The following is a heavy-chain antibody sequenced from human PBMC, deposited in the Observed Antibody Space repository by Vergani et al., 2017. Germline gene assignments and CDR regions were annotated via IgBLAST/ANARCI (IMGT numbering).Heavy chain of an antibody. Sequence: EVQLVQSGAEVKKPGATMKMSCEVSGYTFTDHYMHWVNPAPGKGLEWMGLVDPEDGETIYAGKFKGRVTIAADTSTDTAHLELSSMRSEDTAVYYCATPQTVTTGGMEVWGQGTTVIVSS. CDR1: GYTFTDHY. J-gene: IGHJ6*02. CDR3: ATPQTVTTGGMEV. CDR2: VDPEDGET. D-gene: IGHD4-17*01. V-gene: IGHV1-69-2*01.